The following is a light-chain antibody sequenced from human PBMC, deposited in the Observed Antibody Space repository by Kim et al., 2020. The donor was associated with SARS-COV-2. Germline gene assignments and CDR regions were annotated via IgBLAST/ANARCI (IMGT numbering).Light chain of an antibody. V-gene: IGLV1-40*01. J-gene: IGLJ1*01. Sequence: VTISCTGSSSNIGAGYDVHWYQQLPGTAPKLLIYGNSNRPSGVPDRFSGSKSGTSASLAITGLQAEDEADYYCQSYDSSLSGLNYVFGTGTKVTVL. CDR1: SSNIGAGYD. CDR2: GNS. CDR3: QSYDSSLSGLNYV.